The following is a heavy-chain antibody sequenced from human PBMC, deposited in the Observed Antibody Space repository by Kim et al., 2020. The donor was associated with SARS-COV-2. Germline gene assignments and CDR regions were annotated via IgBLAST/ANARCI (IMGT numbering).Heavy chain of an antibody. Sequence: SETLSLTCAVYGGSFSGYYWSWIRQPPGKGLEWIGEINHSGSTNYNPSLKSRVTISVDTSKNQFSLKLSSVTAADTAVYYCARIKGVAAIGLRPPYYYYGMDVWGQGTTVTVSS. J-gene: IGHJ6*02. CDR1: GGSFSGYY. CDR2: INHSGST. CDR3: ARIKGVAAIGLRPPYYYYGMDV. D-gene: IGHD2-15*01. V-gene: IGHV4-34*01.